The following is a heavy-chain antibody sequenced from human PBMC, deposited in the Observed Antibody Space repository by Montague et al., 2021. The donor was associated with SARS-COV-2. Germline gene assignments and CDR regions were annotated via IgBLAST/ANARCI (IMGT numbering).Heavy chain of an antibody. J-gene: IGHJ4*02. CDR2: VYYTGST. Sequence: SETLSLTCGVSGGSIAGYYWSWIRQPPGKGLEWIGYVYYTGSTKYNPSLKTRVTLSLDTPKNHFSLKLASVTAADTAVYYCARAQDTCFIANCVNYFDFWGLGAQVTVSS. CDR1: GGSIAGYY. V-gene: IGHV4-59*01. D-gene: IGHD1-1*01. CDR3: ARAQDTCFIANCVNYFDF.